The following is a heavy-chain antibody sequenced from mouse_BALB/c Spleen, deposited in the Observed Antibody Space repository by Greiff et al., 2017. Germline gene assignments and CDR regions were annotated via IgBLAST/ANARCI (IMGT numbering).Heavy chain of an antibody. CDR1: GFTFNTYA. Sequence: EPGGGLVQPKGSLKLSCAASGFTFNTYAMNWVRQAPGKGLEWVARIRSKSNNYATYYADSVKDRFTTSRDESQSMLYLQMNNIKTEDTALYYCVRYPPAQYYGYAMDYWGQGTSGTVSS. CDR2: IRSKSNNYAT. V-gene: IGHV10-1*02. J-gene: IGHJ4*01. D-gene: IGHD1-2*01. CDR3: VRYPPAQYYGYAMDY.